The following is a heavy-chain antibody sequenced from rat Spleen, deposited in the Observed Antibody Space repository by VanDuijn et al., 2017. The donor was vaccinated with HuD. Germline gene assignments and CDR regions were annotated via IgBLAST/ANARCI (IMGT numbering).Heavy chain of an antibody. CDR3: VTTYFGYGYFDY. V-gene: IGHV5S10*01. CDR2: IVFDSSGI. J-gene: IGHJ2*01. D-gene: IGHD1-9*01. Sequence: EVQLVESGGGLVQPGNSLKLSCAASGFTFSDYAMAWVRQSPEKGLEWVATIVFDSSGIYYRKSVKGRFTLSRDNTRNTLYLQMDSLKSEDTATYYCVTTYFGYGYFDYWGQGVLVTVSS. CDR1: GFTFSDYA.